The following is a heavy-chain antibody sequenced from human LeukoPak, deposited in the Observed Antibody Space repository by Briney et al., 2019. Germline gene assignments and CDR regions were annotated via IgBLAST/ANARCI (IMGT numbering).Heavy chain of an antibody. Sequence: GGSLRLSCAASGFTVSSNYMSWVRQAPGKGLEWVSVIYSGGSTYYADSVKGRFTISRDNSKNTLYLQMNSLRAEDTAVYYCAKVDNWKYGHHDFWGQGTLSPSPQ. V-gene: IGHV3-66*01. CDR1: GFTVSSNY. CDR2: IYSGGST. CDR3: AKVDNWKYGHHDF. D-gene: IGHD1-1*01. J-gene: IGHJ4*02.